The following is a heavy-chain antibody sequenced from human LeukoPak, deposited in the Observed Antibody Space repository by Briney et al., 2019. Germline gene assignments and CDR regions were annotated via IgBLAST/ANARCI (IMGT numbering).Heavy chain of an antibody. Sequence: SETLSLTCTVSGGSISSYYWSWIRQPPGKGLEWFGYIYYSGSTNYNPSLKSRVTISVDTSKNQFSLKLSSVTAADTAVYYCARDRGRWLHRDAFDIWGQGTMVTVSS. CDR2: IYYSGST. J-gene: IGHJ3*02. CDR1: GGSISSYY. V-gene: IGHV4-59*01. CDR3: ARDRGRWLHRDAFDI. D-gene: IGHD5-24*01.